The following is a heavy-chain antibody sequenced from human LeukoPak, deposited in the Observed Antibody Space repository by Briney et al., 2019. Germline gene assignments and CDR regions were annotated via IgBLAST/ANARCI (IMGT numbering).Heavy chain of an antibody. CDR2: ISSNGDST. V-gene: IGHV3-64*01. J-gene: IGHJ4*02. D-gene: IGHD6-13*01. CDR1: GFTFSSYS. Sequence: PGGSLRLSCAASGFTFSSYSMHWVRQAPGKGLEYVSAISSNGDSTYYANSVKGRFTISRDNSKNTLYLQMGSLRAEDMAVYYCARVGSAGYFDYWGQGTLVTVSS. CDR3: ARVGSAGYFDY.